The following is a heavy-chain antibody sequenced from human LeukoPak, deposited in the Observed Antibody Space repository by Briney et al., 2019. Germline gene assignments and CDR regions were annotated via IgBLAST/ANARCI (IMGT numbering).Heavy chain of an antibody. CDR2: ISGSGGST. CDR1: GFTFTSYA. J-gene: IGHJ4*02. D-gene: IGHD6-13*01. CDR3: AKESIRSGEQQLYYFDY. V-gene: IGHV3-23*01. Sequence: GGSLRLSCAASGFTFTSYAMSGVRQAPGKGLEWVSAISGSGGSTNYADSVMGRFTISRDNSKNTLYLQMNSLRAEDTAVYYCAKESIRSGEQQLYYFDYWGQGTLVTVSS.